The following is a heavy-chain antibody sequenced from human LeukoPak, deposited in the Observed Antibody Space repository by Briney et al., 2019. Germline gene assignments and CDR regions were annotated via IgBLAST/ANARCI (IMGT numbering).Heavy chain of an antibody. CDR2: IIPIFGTA. CDR1: GGTFSSYA. J-gene: IGHJ6*03. D-gene: IGHD1-26*01. Sequence: SVKVSCKASGGTFSSYAISWVRQAPGQGLEWMGGIIPIFGTANYAQKFQGRVTITTDESTSTAYMELSSLRSGDTAVYYCARAAVGRPNYYYYMDVWGKGTTVTVSS. CDR3: ARAAVGRPNYYYYMDV. V-gene: IGHV1-69*05.